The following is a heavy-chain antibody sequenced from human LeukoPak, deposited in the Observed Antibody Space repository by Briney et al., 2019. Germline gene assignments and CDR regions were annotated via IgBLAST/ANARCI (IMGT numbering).Heavy chain of an antibody. CDR3: AKSLFTSATGTGRAFHI. CDR2: ISGSGGST. D-gene: IGHD1-1*01. V-gene: IGHV3-23*01. CDR1: GFTFSSYA. Sequence: QPGGSLRLSCAASGFTFSSYAMSWVRQAPGKGLEWVSGISGSGGSTYYADSVKGRFTISRDNSKNTLYLQMTGLRAGDTAEYYCAKSLFTSATGTGRAFHIWGQGTMVTVSS. J-gene: IGHJ3*02.